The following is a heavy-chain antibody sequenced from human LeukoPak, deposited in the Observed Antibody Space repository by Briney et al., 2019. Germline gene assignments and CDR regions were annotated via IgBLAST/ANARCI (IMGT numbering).Heavy chain of an antibody. CDR1: GYTFTGYY. D-gene: IGHD2-15*01. CDR3: ARDVGGAAYYYYYGMDV. V-gene: IGHV1-2*02. CDR2: INPNSGGT. J-gene: IGHJ6*02. Sequence: ASVKVSCKASGYTFTGYYMHWVRQAPGQGLEWMGWINPNSGGTNYAQKFQGRVTMTRDTSISTAYMELSRLRSDDTAVYYCARDVGGAAYYYYYGMDVWGQGTTVTVSS.